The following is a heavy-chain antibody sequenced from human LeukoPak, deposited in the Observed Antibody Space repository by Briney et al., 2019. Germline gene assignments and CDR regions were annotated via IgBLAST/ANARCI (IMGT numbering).Heavy chain of an antibody. D-gene: IGHD2-2*01. CDR1: GGSISSGSYY. Sequence: PSETLSLTCTVSGGSISSGSYYWSWIRQPAGKGLEWIGRIYTSGSTNYNPSLKSRVTISVDTSKNQFSLKLSSVTAADTAVYYCARAGPAALTLIYYYYMDVWGKGTTVTVSS. CDR3: ARAGPAALTLIYYYYMDV. CDR2: IYTSGST. V-gene: IGHV4-61*02. J-gene: IGHJ6*03.